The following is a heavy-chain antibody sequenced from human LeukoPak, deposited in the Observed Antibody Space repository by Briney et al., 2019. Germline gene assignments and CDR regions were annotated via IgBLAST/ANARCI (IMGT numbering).Heavy chain of an antibody. CDR2: INPNSGGT. J-gene: IGHJ4*02. Sequence: ASVKVSCKASGYTFTGYYMHWVRQAPGQGLEWMGWINPNSGGTNYAQKFKGRVTMTRDTSISTVYMELSRLRSDDTAVYYCARSRGRAAAGNFDYWGQGTLVTVSS. V-gene: IGHV1-2*02. CDR3: ARSRGRAAAGNFDY. CDR1: GYTFTGYY. D-gene: IGHD6-13*01.